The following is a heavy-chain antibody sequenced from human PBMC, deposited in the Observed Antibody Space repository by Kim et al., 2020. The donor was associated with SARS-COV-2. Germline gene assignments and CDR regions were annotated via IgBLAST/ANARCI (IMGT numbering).Heavy chain of an antibody. V-gene: IGHV3-11*06. J-gene: IGHJ4*02. CDR3: ARDSPVVSSSWYGIDY. D-gene: IGHD6-13*01. Sequence: SVNGLITISRDNAKNSLYLQMNSLRAEGTAVYYCARDSPVVSSSWYGIDYWGQGTLVTVSS.